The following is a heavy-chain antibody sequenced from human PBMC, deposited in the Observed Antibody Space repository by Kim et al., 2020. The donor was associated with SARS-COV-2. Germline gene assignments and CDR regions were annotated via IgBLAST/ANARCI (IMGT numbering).Heavy chain of an antibody. Sequence: GGSLRLSCAASGFTFSSYWMSWVRQAPGKGLEWVANIKQDGSEKYYVDSVKGRFTISRDNAKNSLYLQMNSLRAEDTAVYYCARGFLGYCSSTSCYGYFQHWGQGTLVTVSS. CDR3: ARGFLGYCSSTSCYGYFQH. D-gene: IGHD2-2*01. CDR1: GFTFSSYW. CDR2: IKQDGSEK. J-gene: IGHJ1*01. V-gene: IGHV3-7*05.